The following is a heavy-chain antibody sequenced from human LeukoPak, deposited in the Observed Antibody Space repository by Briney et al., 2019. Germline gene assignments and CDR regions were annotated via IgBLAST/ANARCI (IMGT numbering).Heavy chain of an antibody. D-gene: IGHD3-22*01. Sequence: GGSLRLSCAASEFTFSSYWMSWVRQAPGKGLEWVANIRQDGSGKYYVDSVKGRFTISRDNAKKSLYLQMNSLRAEDTAVYYCARISYDSSGPTSYWYFDLWGRGTLVTVSS. J-gene: IGHJ2*01. CDR2: IRQDGSGK. CDR1: EFTFSSYW. CDR3: ARISYDSSGPTSYWYFDL. V-gene: IGHV3-7*01.